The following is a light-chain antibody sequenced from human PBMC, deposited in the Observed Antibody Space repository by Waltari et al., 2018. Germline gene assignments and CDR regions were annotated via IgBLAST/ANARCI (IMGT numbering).Light chain of an antibody. J-gene: IGKJ1*01. CDR2: GAS. CDR1: QTVSSSH. Sequence: EIVLTQSPGTPSLSPGERAAVSCRASQTVSSSHLAWSQQKPGQAPRLLIYGASTRASGIPDRFSGGGFGTDFTLTIDRLEPEDFAVYYCHQYSSTPWTFGQGTRVEIK. CDR3: HQYSSTPWT. V-gene: IGKV3-20*01.